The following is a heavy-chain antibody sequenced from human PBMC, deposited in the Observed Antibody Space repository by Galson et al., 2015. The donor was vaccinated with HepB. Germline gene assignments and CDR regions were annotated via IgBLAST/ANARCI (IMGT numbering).Heavy chain of an antibody. Sequence: SLRLSCAASGFTFSSYGMHWVRQAPGKGLEWVAVVWYDGSNEYYADSVKGRFTISRDNSKNTLYLQMNSLRAEDTAVYYCARSYYYGSGSYSDYWGQGTLVTVSS. CDR1: GFTFSSYG. V-gene: IGHV3-33*01. CDR3: ARSYYYGSGSYSDY. J-gene: IGHJ4*02. CDR2: VWYDGSNE. D-gene: IGHD3-10*01.